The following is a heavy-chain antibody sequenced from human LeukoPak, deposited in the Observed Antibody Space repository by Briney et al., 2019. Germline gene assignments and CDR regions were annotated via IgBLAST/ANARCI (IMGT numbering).Heavy chain of an antibody. CDR1: GFTFSSYW. V-gene: IGHV3-7*01. Sequence: GSLRLSCAASGFTFSSYWMSWVRQAPGKGLEWVANIKQDGSEKYYVDSVKGRFTISRDNAKNSLYLQMNSLRAEDTAVYYCASPLFYYDSSGPGYWGQGTLVTVSS. CDR3: ASPLFYYDSSGPGY. D-gene: IGHD3-22*01. J-gene: IGHJ4*02. CDR2: IKQDGSEK.